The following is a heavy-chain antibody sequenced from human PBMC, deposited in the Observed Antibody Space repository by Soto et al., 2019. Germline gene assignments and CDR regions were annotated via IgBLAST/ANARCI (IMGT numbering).Heavy chain of an antibody. J-gene: IGHJ4*02. CDR3: ARGPTMVRGVTLRFDY. Sequence: SETLSLTCTVSGGSISSSSYYWSWIRQPPGKGLEWIGEINHSGSTNYNPSLKSRVTISVDTSKNQFSLKLSSVTAADTAVYYCARGPTMVRGVTLRFDYWGQGTLVTVSS. CDR1: GGSISSSSYY. CDR2: INHSGST. D-gene: IGHD3-10*01. V-gene: IGHV4-39*07.